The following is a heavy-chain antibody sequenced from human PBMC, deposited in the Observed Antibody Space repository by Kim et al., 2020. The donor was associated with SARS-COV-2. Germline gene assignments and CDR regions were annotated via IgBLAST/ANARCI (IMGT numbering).Heavy chain of an antibody. V-gene: IGHV1-69*13. Sequence: SVKVSCKASGGTFSSYAISWVRQAPGQGLEWMGGIIPIFGTANYAQKFQGRVTITADESTSTAYMELSSLRSEDTAVYYCAREVYYYDSSGYSHFDYWGQGTLVTVSS. CDR1: GGTFSSYA. CDR2: IIPIFGTA. CDR3: AREVYYYDSSGYSHFDY. J-gene: IGHJ4*02. D-gene: IGHD3-22*01.